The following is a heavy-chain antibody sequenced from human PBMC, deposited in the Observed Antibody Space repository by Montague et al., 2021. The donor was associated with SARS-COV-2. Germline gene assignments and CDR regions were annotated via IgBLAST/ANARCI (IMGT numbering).Heavy chain of an antibody. CDR2: ISKSGST. V-gene: IGHV4-34*01. Sequence: SETLSLTCAVYGGSFGDDHWSWIRQPPGKGLERIGNISKSGSTNYNPSPKSRVTISVDTSKNQFSLKLTSVTASDTGLSFCARGHLSVSIIVVAFTSASYYFDYWGQGAQVTVSS. D-gene: IGHD2-2*01. CDR3: ARGHLSVSIIVVAFTSASYYFDY. J-gene: IGHJ4*02. CDR1: GGSFGDDH.